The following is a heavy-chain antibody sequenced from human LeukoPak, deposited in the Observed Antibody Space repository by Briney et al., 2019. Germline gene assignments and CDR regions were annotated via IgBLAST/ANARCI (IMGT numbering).Heavy chain of an antibody. V-gene: IGHV3-11*05. D-gene: IGHD3-22*01. CDR2: RSSSSYT. CDR3: ARGDYDSSGYFEV. Sequence: GGSLRLSCAASGFSFSDYSMSWIRQAPGKGLECISYRSSSSYTNYADSVKGRFTISRDNAKNSLYLQMNSLRAEDTAVYYCARGDYDSSGYFEVWGQGTLVTVSS. J-gene: IGHJ4*02. CDR1: GFSFSDYS.